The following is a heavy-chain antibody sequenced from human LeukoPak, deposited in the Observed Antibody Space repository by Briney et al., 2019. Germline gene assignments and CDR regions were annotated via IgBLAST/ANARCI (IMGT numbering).Heavy chain of an antibody. J-gene: IGHJ4*02. Sequence: ASVKVSFKASGYTFTIYAMHWVCQAPGQRLEWMGWINAGNGNTKYSQKFPGRVTITRDTSASTAYMELSSLRSEDTAVYYCEREGRWLQLLTFDYWGQGTLVTVSS. CDR1: GYTFTIYA. D-gene: IGHD5-24*01. CDR2: INAGNGNT. CDR3: EREGRWLQLLTFDY. V-gene: IGHV1-3*01.